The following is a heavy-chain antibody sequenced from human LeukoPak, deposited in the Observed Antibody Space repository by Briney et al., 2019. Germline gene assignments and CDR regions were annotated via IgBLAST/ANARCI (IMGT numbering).Heavy chain of an antibody. Sequence: SVKVSCKASGGTFSSYAISWVRQAPGQGLEWMGGVIPIFGTANYAQKFQGRVTITADESTSTAYMELSSLRSEDTAVYYCATRYNWNELIDWGQGTLVTVSS. CDR1: GGTFSSYA. CDR3: ATRYNWNELID. J-gene: IGHJ4*02. CDR2: VIPIFGTA. V-gene: IGHV1-69*13. D-gene: IGHD1-20*01.